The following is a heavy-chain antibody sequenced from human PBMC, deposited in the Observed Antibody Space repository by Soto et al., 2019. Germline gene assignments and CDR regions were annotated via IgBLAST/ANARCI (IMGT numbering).Heavy chain of an antibody. CDR1: GGSISSSGCY. D-gene: IGHD3-9*01. CDR3: AIIPYDILTGYYGMDV. Sequence: SETLSLTCTVSGGSISSSGCYWGWILQPPGKGLEWIGSIYYSGSTYYNPSLKSRVTISVDTSKNQFSLKLSSVTAADTAVYYCAIIPYDILTGYYGMDVWGQGTTVT. CDR2: IYYSGST. J-gene: IGHJ6*02. V-gene: IGHV4-39*01.